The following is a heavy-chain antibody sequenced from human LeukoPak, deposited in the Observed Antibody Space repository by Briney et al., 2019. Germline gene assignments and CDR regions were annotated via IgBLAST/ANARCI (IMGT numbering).Heavy chain of an antibody. J-gene: IGHJ4*02. Sequence: GGSLRLSCAGSGSTLSTYWMHWVRQTPGKGLVWVSRIKTDGSTTYYADSVKGRFTTSRDNAKKSLYLQMNSLRAEDTAVYYCSTALTPDDYWGQGTLVTVSS. CDR3: STALTPDDY. CDR2: IKTDGSTT. CDR1: GSTLSTYW. V-gene: IGHV3-74*01.